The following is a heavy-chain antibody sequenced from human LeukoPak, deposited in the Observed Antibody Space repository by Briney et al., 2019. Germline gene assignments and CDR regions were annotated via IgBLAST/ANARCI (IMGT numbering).Heavy chain of an antibody. CDR2: ISSSSSYI. CDR3: ARGAWEPRYYFDY. V-gene: IGHV3-21*01. J-gene: IGHJ4*02. D-gene: IGHD1-26*01. Sequence: PGGSLRLSCAASGFTFSTYWMSWVRQAPGKGLEWVSSISSSSSYIYYADSVKGRFTISRDNAKNSLYLQMNSLRAEDTAVYYCARGAWEPRYYFDYWGQGTLVTVSS. CDR1: GFTFSTYW.